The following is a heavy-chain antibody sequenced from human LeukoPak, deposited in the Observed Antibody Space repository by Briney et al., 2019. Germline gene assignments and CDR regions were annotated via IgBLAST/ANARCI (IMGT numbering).Heavy chain of an antibody. D-gene: IGHD2-21*01. Sequence: ASVKVSCKASGYTFTTDGISWVRQAPGQGLEWMGWISPYNGNTHYARNFQGRVTMTTDTSTTTVYMELRSLRSDDTAVYYCARWQGCGDYWGQGTLVTVSS. J-gene: IGHJ4*02. V-gene: IGHV1-18*01. CDR2: ISPYNGNT. CDR3: ARWQGCGDY. CDR1: GYTFTTDG.